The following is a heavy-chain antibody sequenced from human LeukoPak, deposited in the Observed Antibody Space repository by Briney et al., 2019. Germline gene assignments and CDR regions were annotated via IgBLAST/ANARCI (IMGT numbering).Heavy chain of an antibody. J-gene: IGHJ3*01. D-gene: IGHD1-26*01. CDR1: GGFISGYH. Sequence: SETLSLTCTVAGGFISGYHWSLSRQPPGKGLEWIGYVDYNGNTNYSPSLRGRVTMSLDMSKNQFSLEMNCVTAADTAMFYCVRLDRPGGRTGDAFDVWGQGTIVTVSS. CDR3: VRLDRPGGRTGDAFDV. CDR2: VDYNGNT. V-gene: IGHV4-59*08.